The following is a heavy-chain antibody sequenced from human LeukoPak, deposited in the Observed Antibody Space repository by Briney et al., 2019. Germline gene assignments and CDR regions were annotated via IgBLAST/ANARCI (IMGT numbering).Heavy chain of an antibody. CDR1: GFTFSSYS. CDR2: ISSSSSYI. D-gene: IGHD2-2*01. J-gene: IGHJ6*03. V-gene: IGHV3-21*01. CDR3: ARALYCSSTSCYPIRDYYYYYMDV. Sequence: GGCLRLSCAASGFTFSSYSMDWVRQAAGKGLGWVSSISSSSSYIYYADSVKGRFTISRDNAKNSLYLQMNSLRAEDTAVYYCARALYCSSTSCYPIRDYYYYYMDVWGKGTTVTVSS.